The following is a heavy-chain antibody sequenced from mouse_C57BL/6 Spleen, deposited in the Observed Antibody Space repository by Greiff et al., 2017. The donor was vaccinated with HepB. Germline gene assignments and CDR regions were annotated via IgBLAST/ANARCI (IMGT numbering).Heavy chain of an antibody. V-gene: IGHV5-6*01. Sequence: EVKLVESGGDLVKPGGSLKLSCAASGFTFSSYGMSWVRQTPDKRLEWVATISSGGSYTYYPDSVKGRFTISRDNAKNTLYLQMSSLKSEDTAMYYWATPFYDGYLAYWGQGTLVTVSA. CDR2: ISSGGSYT. D-gene: IGHD2-3*01. J-gene: IGHJ3*01. CDR1: GFTFSSYG. CDR3: ATPFYDGYLAY.